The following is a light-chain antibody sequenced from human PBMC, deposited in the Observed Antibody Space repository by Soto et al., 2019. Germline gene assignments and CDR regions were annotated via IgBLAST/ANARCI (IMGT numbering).Light chain of an antibody. CDR2: EVS. V-gene: IGLV2-14*01. CDR3: RSYPSSSTDV. J-gene: IGLJ1*01. Sequence: QSVLTQPASVSGTPGQPITISCTETSSDVGGYNYVSWYQQHPGKAPKPMIHEVSNRPSGGSNRFSASKSGNTASLTISGLQAGDEVDYCCRSYPSSSTDVVGCGTNVTVL. CDR1: SSDVGGYNY.